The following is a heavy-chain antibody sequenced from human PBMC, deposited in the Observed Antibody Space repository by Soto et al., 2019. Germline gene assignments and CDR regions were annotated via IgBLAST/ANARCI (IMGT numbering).Heavy chain of an antibody. CDR3: TRVSPDCSDGSCYPLN. V-gene: IGHV6-1*01. CDR2: TNYGSKWSY. CDR1: GDSVSESSVS. Sequence: SQTLSLPCVISGDSVSESSVSWNWIRQSPSRGLEWLGRTNYGSKWSYAYAESVRSRITISADTSKTIAYLQMNSLKTEDTGVYYCTRVSPDCSDGSCYPLNWGQGTLVTVPQ. J-gene: IGHJ4*02. D-gene: IGHD2-15*01.